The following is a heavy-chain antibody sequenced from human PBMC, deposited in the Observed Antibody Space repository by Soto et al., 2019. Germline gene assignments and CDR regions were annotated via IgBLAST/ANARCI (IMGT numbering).Heavy chain of an antibody. D-gene: IGHD3-3*01. J-gene: IGHJ6*02. V-gene: IGHV4-39*01. Sequence: SETLSLTCTVSGGSLSSSSYYWGWIRQPPGKGLEWIGSIYYDGSTYYNPSLKTRVTISVDTSENQFSLKLSSVTAADTAVYYCARHIEYYDFWSGYRYGMDVWGQGTTVTVSS. CDR1: GGSLSSSSYY. CDR2: IYYDGST. CDR3: ARHIEYYDFWSGYRYGMDV.